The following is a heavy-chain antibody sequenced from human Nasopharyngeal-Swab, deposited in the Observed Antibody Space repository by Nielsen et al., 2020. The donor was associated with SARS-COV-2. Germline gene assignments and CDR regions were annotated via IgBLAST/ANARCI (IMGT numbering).Heavy chain of an antibody. V-gene: IGHV3-48*03. D-gene: IGHD3-22*01. CDR2: ISGSGSTI. J-gene: IGHJ4*02. Sequence: GGSLRLSCAASEFTFSSFEMNWVRQAPGKGLEWVSYISGSGSTIYYADSVRGRFTISRDNAMNSLYLQMNSLRAEDTAVYYCARGDDSSGFSITLDYWGQGTLVTVSS. CDR3: ARGDDSSGFSITLDY. CDR1: EFTFSSFE.